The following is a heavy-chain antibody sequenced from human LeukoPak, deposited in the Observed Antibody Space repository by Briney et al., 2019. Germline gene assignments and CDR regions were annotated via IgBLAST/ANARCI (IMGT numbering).Heavy chain of an antibody. J-gene: IGHJ4*02. Sequence: SETLSLTCAVSGVSISSSNWWTWARQPPGKGLEWIGEIYHSGSTNYNPSLKSRVTMSVDKSKNQFSLELSSVTAADTAVYYCATYYESSGYRLDYWGQGTLVTVSS. CDR3: ATYYESSGYRLDY. CDR1: GVSISSSNW. CDR2: IYHSGST. V-gene: IGHV4-4*02. D-gene: IGHD3-22*01.